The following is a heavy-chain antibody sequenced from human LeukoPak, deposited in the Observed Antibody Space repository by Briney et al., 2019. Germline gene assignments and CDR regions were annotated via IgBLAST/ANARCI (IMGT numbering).Heavy chain of an antibody. CDR3: ARSIQGAPGDY. D-gene: IGHD1-1*01. CDR2: IYYTGIT. J-gene: IGHJ4*02. CDR1: GDSITNAEYH. Sequence: PSETLSLTCIVSGDSITNAEYHWGWGRQPPGAGLEWIGNIYYTGITYYNPSLKSRVTISLDTSKNQFSLRLTSVTAADTAFYYCARSIQGAPGDYWGQGTLVTVSS. V-gene: IGHV4-39*07.